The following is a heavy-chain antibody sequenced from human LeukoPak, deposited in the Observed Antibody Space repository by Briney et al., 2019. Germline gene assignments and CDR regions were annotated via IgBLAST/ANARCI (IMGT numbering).Heavy chain of an antibody. J-gene: IGHJ6*03. CDR2: IIPIFGTA. Sequence: SVKVSCKASGGTFSSYAISWVRQAPGQGLEWMGGIIPIFGTANYAQKFQGRVTITADESTSTAYMELSSLRSEDTAVYYCARDQAVARGPGYYYYYMDVWGKGTTVTVSS. CDR3: ARDQAVARGPGYYYYYMDV. D-gene: IGHD6-19*01. CDR1: GGTFSSYA. V-gene: IGHV1-69*13.